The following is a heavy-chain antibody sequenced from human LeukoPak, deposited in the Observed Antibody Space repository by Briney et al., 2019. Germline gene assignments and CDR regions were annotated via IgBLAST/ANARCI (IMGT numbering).Heavy chain of an antibody. V-gene: IGHV4-31*03. CDR3: ARFDLVVTADDAFDI. D-gene: IGHD2-21*02. CDR1: GCSMSSGGYY. CDR2: IYYSGST. J-gene: IGHJ3*02. Sequence: SGTLSLTCTVSGCSMSSGGYYWNWIPQHPGKGLDWIGYIYYSGSTYYNPSLKSRVTISVDTSKNQFSLKLSSVTAADTAVYYCARFDLVVTADDAFDIWGQGTMVTVSS.